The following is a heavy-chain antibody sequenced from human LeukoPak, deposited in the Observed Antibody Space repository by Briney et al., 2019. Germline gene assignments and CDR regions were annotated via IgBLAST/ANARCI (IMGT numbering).Heavy chain of an antibody. D-gene: IGHD3-3*01. Sequence: ASVKVSCKASGYTFTGYNIHWVRQAPGQGLGWMGWINPNSGGTNYAQKFQGRVTMTRDTSISTAYMELNRLRSDDTAVYYSARGQYYDFWSGYYYSPHFDYWGQGTLVTVSS. CDR3: ARGQYYDFWSGYYYSPHFDY. J-gene: IGHJ4*02. CDR2: INPNSGGT. CDR1: GYTFTGYN. V-gene: IGHV1-2*02.